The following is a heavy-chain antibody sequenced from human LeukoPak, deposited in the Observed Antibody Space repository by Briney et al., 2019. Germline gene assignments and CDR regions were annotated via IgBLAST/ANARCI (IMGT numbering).Heavy chain of an antibody. CDR2: IYYSGST. CDR1: GGSISSYY. D-gene: IGHD1-26*01. V-gene: IGHV4-59*01. Sequence: SETLSLTRTVSGGSISSYYWSWIRQPPGKGLEWIGYIYYSGSTNYNPSLKSRVTISVDTSKNQFSLKLSSVTAADTAVYYCARVGGGSYSYFDYWGQGTLVTVSS. CDR3: ARVGGGSYSYFDY. J-gene: IGHJ4*02.